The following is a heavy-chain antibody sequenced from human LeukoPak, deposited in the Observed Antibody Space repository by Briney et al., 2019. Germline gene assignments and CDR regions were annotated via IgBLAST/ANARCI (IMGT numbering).Heavy chain of an antibody. D-gene: IGHD5-24*01. J-gene: IGHJ4*02. V-gene: IGHV3-23*01. Sequence: GGSLRLSCAASGFTFSSYGMSWVRQAPGKGLEWVSAISGSGGSTYYADSVKGRFTVSRDNSKNMVYLQINSLTAEDTAIYYCGRDSRWAQPDYWGQGTLVTVSS. CDR2: ISGSGGST. CDR3: GRDSRWAQPDY. CDR1: GFTFSSYG.